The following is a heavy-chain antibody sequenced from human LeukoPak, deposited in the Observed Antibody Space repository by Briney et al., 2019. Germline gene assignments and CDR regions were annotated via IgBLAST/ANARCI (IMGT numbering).Heavy chain of an antibody. V-gene: IGHV4-59*01. CDR2: IYYSGST. CDR1: GGSISSYY. D-gene: IGHD5-18*01. J-gene: IGHJ6*03. Sequence: SETLSLTCTVSGGSISSYYWSWIRQPPGKGLEWIGYIYYSGSTNYNPSLKSRVTISVDTSKNQFSLKLSSVTAADTAVYYCARTTEGGYTYGYFCYYYMDVWGKGTTVTISS. CDR3: ARTTEGGYTYGYFCYYYMDV.